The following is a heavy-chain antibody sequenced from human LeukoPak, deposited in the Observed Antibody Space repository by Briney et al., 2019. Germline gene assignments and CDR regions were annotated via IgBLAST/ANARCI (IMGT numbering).Heavy chain of an antibody. CDR1: GGTFISYA. CDR2: IIPIFGTA. J-gene: IGHJ6*02. Sequence: GASMKVSCKASGGTFISYAISWVRQAPGQGLEWMGGIIPIFGTANYAQKFQGRVTITADESTSTAYMELSSLRSEDTAVYYCARGQVDFWSGNDYYYGMDVWGQGTTVTVSS. V-gene: IGHV1-69*13. D-gene: IGHD3-3*01. CDR3: ARGQVDFWSGNDYYYGMDV.